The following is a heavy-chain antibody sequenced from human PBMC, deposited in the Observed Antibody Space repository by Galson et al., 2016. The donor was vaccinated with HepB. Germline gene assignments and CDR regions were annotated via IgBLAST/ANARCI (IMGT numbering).Heavy chain of an antibody. CDR3: ASGGYCGGDCYSSYFEL. Sequence: SVKVSCKVSGDSFTNYAISWLRQAPGQGPEWLEGTIPLFDTTHYAQKFQGRVTITADKSTSTAFMAMRSLKSEDTAFYFCASGGYCGGDCYSSYFELWGQGTLVTVSS. CDR2: TIPLFDTT. V-gene: IGHV1-69*06. D-gene: IGHD2-21*02. CDR1: GDSFTNYA. J-gene: IGHJ4*02.